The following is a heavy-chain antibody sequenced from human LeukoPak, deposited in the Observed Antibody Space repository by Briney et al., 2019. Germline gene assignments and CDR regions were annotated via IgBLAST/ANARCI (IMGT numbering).Heavy chain of an antibody. D-gene: IGHD2-15*01. CDR2: IWYDGSKE. CDR1: GFTFSSYG. J-gene: IGHJ4*02. Sequence: GGSLRLSCAASGFTFSSYGMHWVRQAPGKGLEWVAVIWYDGSKEYLADSVKGRFTISRDNSKNTVYLQMNSLKTEDAAVYYCARVIGWSLFDCWGQGTLVTVSS. V-gene: IGHV3-33*01. CDR3: ARVIGWSLFDC.